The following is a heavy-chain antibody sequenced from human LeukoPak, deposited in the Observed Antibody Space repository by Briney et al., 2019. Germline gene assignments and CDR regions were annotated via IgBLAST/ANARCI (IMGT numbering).Heavy chain of an antibody. Sequence: SETLSLTCTVSGGSISSYYWSWVRQPAGKGLEWVGRISTSGRTNYNPSLNSRVTISVDKSKNQFSLKLSSVTAADTAVYYCARTTGTTLTSDGYFDLWGRDTLVTVSS. CDR3: ARTTGTTLTSDGYFDL. D-gene: IGHD1-7*01. V-gene: IGHV4-4*07. CDR2: ISTSGRT. J-gene: IGHJ2*01. CDR1: GGSISSYY.